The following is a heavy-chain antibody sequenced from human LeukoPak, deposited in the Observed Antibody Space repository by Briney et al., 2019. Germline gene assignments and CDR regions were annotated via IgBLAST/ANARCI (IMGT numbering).Heavy chain of an antibody. Sequence: GGSLRLSCAASGFTFDDYAMHWVRQAPGKGLEWVSLISWDGGSTYYADSVKGRFTISRDNSKNTLYLQMNSLRAEDTAVYYCAKDYSSSWYGGDWGQGTLVTVSS. D-gene: IGHD6-13*01. J-gene: IGHJ4*02. V-gene: IGHV3-43D*03. CDR1: GFTFDDYA. CDR2: ISWDGGST. CDR3: AKDYSSSWYGGD.